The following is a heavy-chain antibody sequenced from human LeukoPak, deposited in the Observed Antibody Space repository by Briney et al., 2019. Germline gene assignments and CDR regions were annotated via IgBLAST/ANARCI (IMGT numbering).Heavy chain of an antibody. D-gene: IGHD6-19*01. V-gene: IGHV1-3*01. J-gene: IGHJ4*02. CDR1: GHTFTNYV. CDR2: INAGNGNT. Sequence: GASVKVSCKASGHTFTNYVMHWVRQAPGQRLEWMGWINAGNGNTKYSQKFQGRVSITRDTSASTVYMELSSLRSEDTAAYYCAKDHTSGWSPLYYFDYWGQGTLVTVSS. CDR3: AKDHTSGWSPLYYFDY.